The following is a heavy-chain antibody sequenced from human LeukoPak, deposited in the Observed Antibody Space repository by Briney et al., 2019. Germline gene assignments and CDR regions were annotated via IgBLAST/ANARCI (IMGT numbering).Heavy chain of an antibody. CDR2: ISSSRTYI. CDR3: ARDSDYGDYFDH. Sequence: GGSLRLSCAASDFTFSAYTMNWIRLAPGKGLEWVSSISSSRTYIYYADSVKGRFTISRDNAKNSLYLQMNSLRAEDTALYFCARDSDYGDYFDHWGQGSLVTVSS. CDR1: DFTFSAYT. D-gene: IGHD4-17*01. J-gene: IGHJ4*02. V-gene: IGHV3-21*06.